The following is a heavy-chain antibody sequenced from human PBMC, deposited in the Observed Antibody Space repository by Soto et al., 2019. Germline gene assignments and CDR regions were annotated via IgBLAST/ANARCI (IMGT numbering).Heavy chain of an antibody. D-gene: IGHD2-2*01. CDR2: IHYSGST. Sequence: QLQLQESGPGLVKPSETLSLTCTVSGGSISSRGYYWGWIRQPPGKELKWIGTIHYSGSTYYNPSHKSRVTISVDTSKNQFSLKLNSLTAADTAEYYCATSYWFDPWGQGTRVTVSS. J-gene: IGHJ5*02. CDR3: ATSYWFDP. CDR1: GGSISSRGYY. V-gene: IGHV4-39*01.